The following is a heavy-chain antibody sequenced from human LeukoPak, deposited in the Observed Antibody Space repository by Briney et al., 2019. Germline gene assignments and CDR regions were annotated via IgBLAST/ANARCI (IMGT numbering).Heavy chain of an antibody. V-gene: IGHV1-46*01. CDR3: AREVVDTAFDY. Sequence: VSVKVSCKASGYTFTSYYMHWVRQAPGQGLEWMGIINPSGGSTSYAQKSQGRVTMTRDTSTSTVYMELSSLRSEDTAVYYCAREVVDTAFDYWGQGTLVTVSS. J-gene: IGHJ4*02. D-gene: IGHD5-18*01. CDR2: INPSGGST. CDR1: GYTFTSYY.